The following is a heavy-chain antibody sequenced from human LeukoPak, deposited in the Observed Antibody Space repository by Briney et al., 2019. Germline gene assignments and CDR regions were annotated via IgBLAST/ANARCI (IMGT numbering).Heavy chain of an antibody. J-gene: IGHJ1*01. CDR1: GFTFNEYA. V-gene: IGHV3-9*01. CDR2: ISWNSGNI. D-gene: IGHD3-22*01. Sequence: GRSLRLSCAASGFTFNEYAMHWVRHVPGKGLEWVSGISWNSGNIGYADSVKGRFTISRDNAKNSLYLQMNSLRPEDTAFYSCVKDKVDDIGGHYYRGAYFQHWGQGTLVTVSS. CDR3: VKDKVDDIGGHYYRGAYFQH.